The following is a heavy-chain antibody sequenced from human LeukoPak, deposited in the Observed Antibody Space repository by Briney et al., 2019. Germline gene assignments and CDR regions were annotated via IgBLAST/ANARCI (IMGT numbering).Heavy chain of an antibody. V-gene: IGHV3-74*01. CDR1: GFTFSSYW. Sequence: GGSLRLSCAASGFTFSSYWMHWVRQAPGKGLVWVSRINSDGSSTSYADSVKGRFTISRDNAKNTLYLQMNSLRAEDTAVYYCAKGRGYYDSSGYQQGDYWGQGTLVTVSS. J-gene: IGHJ4*02. CDR2: INSDGSST. CDR3: AKGRGYYDSSGYQQGDY. D-gene: IGHD3-22*01.